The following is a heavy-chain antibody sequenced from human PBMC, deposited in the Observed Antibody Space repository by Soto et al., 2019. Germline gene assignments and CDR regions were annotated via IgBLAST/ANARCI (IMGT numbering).Heavy chain of an antibody. V-gene: IGHV4-34*01. CDR1: GGSFSGYY. CDR2: INHSGST. CDR3: ARGPILRFLEWLSGPFDY. D-gene: IGHD3-3*01. J-gene: IGHJ4*02. Sequence: QVQLQQWGAGLLKPSETLSLTCAVYGGSFSGYYWSWIRQPPGKGLEWIGEINHSGSTNYNPSLKSRVTISVDTSKNQFSLKLSSVTAADTAVYYCARGPILRFLEWLSGPFDYWGQGTLVTVSS.